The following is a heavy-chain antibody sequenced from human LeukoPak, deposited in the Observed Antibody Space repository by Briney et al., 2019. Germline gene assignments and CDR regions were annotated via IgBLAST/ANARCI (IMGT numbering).Heavy chain of an antibody. V-gene: IGHV3-30*04. Sequence: PGGSLRLSCAASGFTFSSYVMHWVRQAPGKGLEWVAIISYDGSNEYYADSVKGRFTISRDNSKNTLYLQMNSLRAADTAVYYCAREKGPSYLSSFDYWGQGTLVTVSS. J-gene: IGHJ4*02. CDR2: ISYDGSNE. D-gene: IGHD2-2*01. CDR1: GFTFSSYV. CDR3: AREKGPSYLSSFDY.